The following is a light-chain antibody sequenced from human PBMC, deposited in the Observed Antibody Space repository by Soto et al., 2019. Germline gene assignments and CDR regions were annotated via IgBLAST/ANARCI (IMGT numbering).Light chain of an antibody. CDR3: HQYDSAPRA. CDR2: GSS. Sequence: EIVLTQSPGTLSLSPGERATLSCRASQSVNINYLAWYQQKPGQGPRLLMYGSSSRATGIPDRFSVSGSGTDFTVTISRLEPEDFAVYYCHQYDSAPRAFGQGTKVEIK. CDR1: QSVNINY. V-gene: IGKV3-20*01. J-gene: IGKJ1*01.